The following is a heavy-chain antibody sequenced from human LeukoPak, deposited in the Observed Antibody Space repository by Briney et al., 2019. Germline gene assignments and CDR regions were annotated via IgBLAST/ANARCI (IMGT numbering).Heavy chain of an antibody. Sequence: SETLSLTCTVSGGSISSYYWSWIRQPPVKGLEWIGYIYYSGSTNYNPSLKSRVTISVDTSKNQFSLKLSSVTAADTAVYYCARHSSSSAAGYYYGMDVWGQGTTVTVSS. V-gene: IGHV4-59*08. J-gene: IGHJ6*02. CDR2: IYYSGST. D-gene: IGHD6-6*01. CDR3: ARHSSSSAAGYYYGMDV. CDR1: GGSISSYY.